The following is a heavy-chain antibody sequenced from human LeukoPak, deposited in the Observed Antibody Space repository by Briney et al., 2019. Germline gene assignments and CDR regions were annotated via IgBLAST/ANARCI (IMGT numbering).Heavy chain of an antibody. J-gene: IGHJ3*02. Sequence: SETLSLTCTVSGGSISSYYWGWIRQPAGKGLEWIGRIYTSGSTNYNPSLKSRVTMSVDTSKNQFSLKLSSVTAADTAVYYCARDLGYYDSSGYPHYAFDIWGQGTMVTVSS. CDR3: ARDLGYYDSSGYPHYAFDI. CDR1: GGSISSYY. V-gene: IGHV4-4*07. CDR2: IYTSGST. D-gene: IGHD3-22*01.